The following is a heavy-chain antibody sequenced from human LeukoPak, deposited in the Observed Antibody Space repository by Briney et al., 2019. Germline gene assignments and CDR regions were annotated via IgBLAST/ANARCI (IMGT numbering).Heavy chain of an antibody. Sequence: ASVKVSCKASGYTFTGYYMHWVRQAPGQGLEWMGRINPNSGGTNYAQKYQGRVTMTRDKSISTAYMELSRLRSDDTAVYYCASGGPGGSIYYYYYYMDVWGKGTTVTVSS. CDR3: ASGGPGGSIYYYYYYMDV. J-gene: IGHJ6*03. CDR1: GYTFTGYY. D-gene: IGHD3-10*01. V-gene: IGHV1-2*06. CDR2: INPNSGGT.